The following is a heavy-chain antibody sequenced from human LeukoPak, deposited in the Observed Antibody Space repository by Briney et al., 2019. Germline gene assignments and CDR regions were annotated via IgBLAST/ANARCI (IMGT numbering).Heavy chain of an antibody. J-gene: IGHJ3*02. CDR1: GGTFSSYT. D-gene: IGHD2-21*01. Sequence: ASVKVSCKASGGTFSSYTISWVRQAPGQGLEWMGRIIPILGIANYAQKFQGRVTVTADKSTSTAYMELSSLRSEDTAVYYCARSHIVVVIAIRDDAFHIWGQGTMVTVSS. V-gene: IGHV1-69*02. CDR2: IIPILGIA. CDR3: ARSHIVVVIAIRDDAFHI.